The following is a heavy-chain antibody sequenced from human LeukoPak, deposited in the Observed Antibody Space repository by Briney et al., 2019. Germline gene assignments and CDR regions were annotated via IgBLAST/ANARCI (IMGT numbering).Heavy chain of an antibody. V-gene: IGHV3-7*01. J-gene: IGHJ2*01. CDR2: TNQDGSET. D-gene: IGHD4-17*01. CDR3: ARDRHGDTGDWSFDL. Sequence: GGSLRLSCAASGFTFSSYWMSWVRQAPGKGLEWVANTNQDGSETYHVDSVKGRFTISRDNGRSSLFLQMNSRRVEDTAIYYCARDRHGDTGDWSFDLWGRGTLVTVSS. CDR1: GFTFSSYW.